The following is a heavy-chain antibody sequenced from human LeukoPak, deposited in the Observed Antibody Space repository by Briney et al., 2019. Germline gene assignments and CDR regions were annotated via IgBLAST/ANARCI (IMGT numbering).Heavy chain of an antibody. CDR2: IGGTGGRT. V-gene: IGHV3-23*01. D-gene: IGHD6-13*01. Sequence: GGSLRLSCAASEFSFSSYAMSWVRQAPGKGLKWVPGIGGTGGRTSYADSVKGRFTISRDNSKNTIYLQMNSLRVEDTAVYYCAKDYLGSSNAFDIWGQGTMVTVSP. J-gene: IGHJ3*02. CDR3: AKDYLGSSNAFDI. CDR1: EFSFSSYA.